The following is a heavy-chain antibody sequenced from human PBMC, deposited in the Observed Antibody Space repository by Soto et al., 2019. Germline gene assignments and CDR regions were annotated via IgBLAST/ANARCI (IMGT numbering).Heavy chain of an antibody. J-gene: IGHJ6*02. CDR2: IYHSGST. V-gene: IGHV4-30-2*01. CDR3: ARGGPNYCSGGSCLYYGMDG. Sequence: SETLSLTCAVSGGSISSGGYSWSWIRQPPGKGLEWIGYIYHSGSTYYNPSLKSRVTISVDRSKNQFSLKLSSVTAADTAVYYCARGGPNYCSGGSCLYYGMDGWGQGTTVTVAS. CDR1: GGSISSGGYS. D-gene: IGHD2-15*01.